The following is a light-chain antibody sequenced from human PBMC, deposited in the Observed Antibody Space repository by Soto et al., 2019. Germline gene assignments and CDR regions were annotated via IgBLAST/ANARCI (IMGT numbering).Light chain of an antibody. Sequence: EIVMTQSPATLSVSPGERATLSCRAGQGVTTNFAWYQQESGQSPRLLIYDVSIRATGVPARFSATGSETDFTLTISGLQSEDSAVYFCQQYNNWPFSFGQGTRLEIK. V-gene: IGKV3-15*01. CDR1: QGVTTN. CDR2: DVS. J-gene: IGKJ5*01. CDR3: QQYNNWPFS.